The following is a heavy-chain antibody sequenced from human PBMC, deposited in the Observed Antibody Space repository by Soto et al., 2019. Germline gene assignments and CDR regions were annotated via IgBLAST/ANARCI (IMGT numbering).Heavy chain of an antibody. V-gene: IGHV4-59*01. CDR3: ARDQGGPFDY. D-gene: IGHD2-15*01. CDR2: IYYSGSS. J-gene: IGHJ4*02. Sequence: QVQLQESGPGLVKPSETLSLTCTVSGVSFSTYYWSWIRQAPGKGLGWIGYIYYSGSSNYNPSLKSRVTMSVDTSKNQLSLKLSSVTAADTAVYYCARDQGGPFDYWGQGTLVTVSS. CDR1: GVSFSTYY.